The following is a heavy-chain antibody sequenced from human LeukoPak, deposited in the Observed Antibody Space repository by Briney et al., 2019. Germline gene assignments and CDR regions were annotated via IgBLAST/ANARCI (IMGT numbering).Heavy chain of an antibody. Sequence: GGSLRLSCAASGFTFSGSAMHWVRQASGKGLEWVGRIRSKANSYATAYAASVKGRFTISRDDSKNTAYLQMNSLKTEDTAVYYCTRPYYDSSGYHDYWGQGTLVTVSS. CDR1: GFTFSGSA. CDR3: TRPYYDSSGYHDY. V-gene: IGHV3-73*01. J-gene: IGHJ4*02. D-gene: IGHD3-22*01. CDR2: IRSKANSYAT.